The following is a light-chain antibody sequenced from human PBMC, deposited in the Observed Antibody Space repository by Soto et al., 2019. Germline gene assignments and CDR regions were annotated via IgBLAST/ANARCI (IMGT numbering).Light chain of an antibody. V-gene: IGKV3-15*01. CDR2: GAS. CDR3: HQHNNWWT. J-gene: IGKJ1*01. Sequence: EIVITQSQATLSLSPRERFNLSFRASQSLGINLAWYQQKPGQAPRLLTYGASTRATGIPARFSGSGSGTEFTLTITSLQSEDFGVYYCHQHNNWWTCGQGTKVDIK. CDR1: QSLGIN.